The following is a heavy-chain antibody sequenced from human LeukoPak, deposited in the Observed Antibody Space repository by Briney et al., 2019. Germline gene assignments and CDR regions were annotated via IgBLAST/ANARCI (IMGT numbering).Heavy chain of an antibody. J-gene: IGHJ4*02. Sequence: GGSLRLSCAASGFTFSGSAMHWVRQASGKGLEWVGRIRSKANSYATAYAASVKGRFTISRDDSKNTAYLQMNSLKTEDTAVYYCTSPGSTTQLGGQGTLVTASS. D-gene: IGHD1-26*01. CDR1: GFTFSGSA. V-gene: IGHV3-73*01. CDR2: IRSKANSYAT. CDR3: TSPGSTTQL.